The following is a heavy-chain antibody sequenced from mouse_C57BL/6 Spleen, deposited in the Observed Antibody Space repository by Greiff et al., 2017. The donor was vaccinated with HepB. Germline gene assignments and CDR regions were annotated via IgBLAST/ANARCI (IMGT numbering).Heavy chain of an antibody. Sequence: EVQLQQSGPELVKPGASVKISCKASGYSFTGYYMNWVKQSPEKSLEWIGEINPSTGGTTYNQKFKAKATLTVDKSSSTAYMQLKSLTSEDSAVYYCARSGGNYVDYWGQGTTLTVSS. CDR2: INPSTGGT. J-gene: IGHJ2*01. CDR1: GYSFTGYY. V-gene: IGHV1-42*01. CDR3: ARSGGNYVDY.